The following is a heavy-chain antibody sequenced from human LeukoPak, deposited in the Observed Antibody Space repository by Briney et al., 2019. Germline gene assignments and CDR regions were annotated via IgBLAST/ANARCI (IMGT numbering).Heavy chain of an antibody. CDR1: GYTFTSYD. J-gene: IGHJ4*02. Sequence: ASVKVSCKASGYTFTSYDINWVRQATGQGLEWMGWMNHNSGNTGYAQKFQGRVTMTRNTSISTAYMELSSLRSEDTAVYYCARVYVAVAAMGYWGQGTLVTVSS. CDR2: MNHNSGNT. V-gene: IGHV1-8*01. D-gene: IGHD6-19*01. CDR3: ARVYVAVAAMGY.